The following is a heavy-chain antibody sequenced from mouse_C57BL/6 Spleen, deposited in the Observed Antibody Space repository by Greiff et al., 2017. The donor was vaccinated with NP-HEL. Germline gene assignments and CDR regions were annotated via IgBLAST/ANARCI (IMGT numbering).Heavy chain of an antibody. CDR1: GFSLTSYA. V-gene: IGHV2-9-1*01. J-gene: IGHJ2*01. D-gene: IGHD4-1*01. CDR2: IWTGGGT. Sequence: VMLVESGPGLVAPSQSLSITCTVSGFSLTSYAISWVRQPPGKGLEWLGVIWTGGGTNYNSALKSRLSISKDNSKSQVFLKMNSLQTDDTARYYCARNSRKANWDAFDYWGQGTTLTVSS. CDR3: ARNSRKANWDAFDY.